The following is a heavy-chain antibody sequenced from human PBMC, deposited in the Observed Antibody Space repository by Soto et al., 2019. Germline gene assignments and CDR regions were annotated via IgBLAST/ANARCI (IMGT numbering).Heavy chain of an antibody. CDR3: ARDSSKGHIGDYDYLGMDV. V-gene: IGHV1-69*06. Sequence: QVQLVQSGAEVRKPGSSVKVSCKASGFTFSNSIIAWVRQAPGQGLEWMGGINPIFGTSNYAQKFQGRVSNTADKPTNTASMELSRLRSDDTAVYYCARDSSKGHIGDYDYLGMDVWGQGTTVTVSS. D-gene: IGHD2-21*01. CDR1: GFTFSNSI. CDR2: INPIFGTS. J-gene: IGHJ6*02.